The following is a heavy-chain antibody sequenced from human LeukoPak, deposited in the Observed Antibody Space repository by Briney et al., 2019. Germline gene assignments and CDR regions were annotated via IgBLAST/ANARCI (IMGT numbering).Heavy chain of an antibody. D-gene: IGHD2-21*01. V-gene: IGHV1-24*01. CDR1: GHTLTEFS. CDR2: FDPERGET. J-gene: IGHJ4*02. Sequence: ASVKVSCKVSGHTLTEFSMEWVRQAPGKGLEWMGGFDPERGETIYAQKFQGRITMTEDTSTDTAYMELSSLTPEDTAVYYCATGSIVYDYWGQGTLVTVSS. CDR3: ATGSIVYDY.